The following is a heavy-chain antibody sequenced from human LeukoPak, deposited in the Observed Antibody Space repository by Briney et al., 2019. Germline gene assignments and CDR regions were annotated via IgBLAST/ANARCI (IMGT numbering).Heavy chain of an antibody. CDR1: GYTLTSYG. V-gene: IGHV1-18*01. CDR3: ARAPLGMYYYDSSGYPYYFDY. J-gene: IGHJ4*02. Sequence: ASVKVFCKASGYTLTSYGISWVRQAAGQGLEWMGWISAYNGNTNYAQNLQGRVTMTTDPSTSTAYMELRSLRPDDTAVYYCARAPLGMYYYDSSGYPYYFDYWGQGTLVTVSS. CDR2: ISAYNGNT. D-gene: IGHD3-22*01.